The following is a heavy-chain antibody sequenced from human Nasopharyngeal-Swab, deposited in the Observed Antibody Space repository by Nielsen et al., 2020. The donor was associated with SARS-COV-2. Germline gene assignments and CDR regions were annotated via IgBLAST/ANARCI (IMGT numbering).Heavy chain of an antibody. CDR3: ARDKTESRDCDYWGGWSHTSRYGMDV. J-gene: IGHJ6*02. D-gene: IGHD3-3*01. Sequence: ASVKVSCKASGYTFTSYYMHWVRQAPGQGLEWMGIINPSGGSTSYAQKFQGRVTMTRDTSTSTVYMELSSLRSEDTAVYYCARDKTESRDCDYWGGWSHTSRYGMDVWGQGTTVTVSS. V-gene: IGHV1-46*01. CDR2: INPSGGST. CDR1: GYTFTSYY.